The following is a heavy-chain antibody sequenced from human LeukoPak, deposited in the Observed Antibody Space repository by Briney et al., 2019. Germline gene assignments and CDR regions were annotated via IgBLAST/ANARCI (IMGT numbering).Heavy chain of an antibody. CDR3: ARDLYGSGSYYMDV. J-gene: IGHJ6*03. CDR1: GFTFSSYS. Sequence: SGGSLRLSCAASGFTFSSYSMNWVRQAPGKGLEWVSYISSSSSTIYYADSVKGRFTISRDNAKNSLYLQMNSLGAEDTAVYYCARDLYGSGSYYMDVWGKGTTVTVSS. D-gene: IGHD3-10*01. V-gene: IGHV3-48*01. CDR2: ISSSSSTI.